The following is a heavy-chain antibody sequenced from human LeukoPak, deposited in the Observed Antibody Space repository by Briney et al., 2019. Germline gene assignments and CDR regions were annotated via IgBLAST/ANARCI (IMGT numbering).Heavy chain of an antibody. CDR3: AKLDSSGYYSNGGYYYGMDV. CDR1: GFTVSSNY. D-gene: IGHD3-22*01. CDR2: IYSGGST. Sequence: GGSLRLSCAASGFTVSSNYMNWVRQAPGKGLEWVSVIYSGGSTYYADSVKGRFTISRDNSKNTLYLQMSSLRAEDTAVYYCAKLDSSGYYSNGGYYYGMDVWGQGTTVTVSS. J-gene: IGHJ6*02. V-gene: IGHV3-53*01.